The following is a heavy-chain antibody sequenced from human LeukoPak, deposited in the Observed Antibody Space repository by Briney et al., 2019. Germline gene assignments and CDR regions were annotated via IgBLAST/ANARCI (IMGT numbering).Heavy chain of an antibody. V-gene: IGHV3-33*06. CDR2: IWYDGSNK. CDR1: GFTFSSYG. D-gene: IGHD2-2*01. Sequence: GGSLRLSCAASGFTFSSYGMHWVRQAPGKGLEWVAVIWYDGSNKYYADSVKGRFTISRDNSKNTLYLQMNSLRAEDTAVYYCAKASYQLPGGYWGQGTLVTVSS. J-gene: IGHJ4*02. CDR3: AKASYQLPGGY.